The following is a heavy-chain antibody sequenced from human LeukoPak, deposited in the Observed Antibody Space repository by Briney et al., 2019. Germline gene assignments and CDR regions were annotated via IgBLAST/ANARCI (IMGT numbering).Heavy chain of an antibody. Sequence: ASVKVSCKASGYSFNSQGMNWVRQAPGQGLEWMGWINPNSGGTNYAQKFQGRVTMTRDTSISTAYMELSRLRSDDTAVYYCARGVTSEGYDILTGYYADYWGQGTLVTVSS. CDR2: INPNSGGT. J-gene: IGHJ4*02. CDR1: GYSFNSQG. V-gene: IGHV1-2*02. CDR3: ARGVTSEGYDILTGYYADY. D-gene: IGHD3-9*01.